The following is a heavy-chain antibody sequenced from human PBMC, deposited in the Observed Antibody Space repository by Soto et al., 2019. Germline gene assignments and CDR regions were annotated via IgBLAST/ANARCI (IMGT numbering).Heavy chain of an antibody. V-gene: IGHV1-18*01. CDR1: GYTFTRYG. CDR3: AREGHLPYYYYGIDV. D-gene: IGHD3-16*01. CDR2: ISGYDGRT. Sequence: QVHLVQSGAEVKKPGASVKVSCKTSGYTFTRYGISWVRQAPGQGLEWMGWISGYDGRTNFAQKVQDRVTMTTDTSTSTVYMELRSLSSDDTAVYHYAREGHLPYYYYGIDVWGQGTTVTVSS. J-gene: IGHJ6*02.